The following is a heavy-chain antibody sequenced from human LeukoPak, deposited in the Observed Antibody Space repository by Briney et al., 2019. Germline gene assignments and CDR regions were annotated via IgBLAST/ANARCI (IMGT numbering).Heavy chain of an antibody. D-gene: IGHD3-22*01. V-gene: IGHV1-69*13. CDR3: ARDPLWYSHDTSGYLVYFDS. J-gene: IGHJ4*02. CDR2: IIPIFGTA. Sequence: GASVKVSCKASGGTFSSYAISWVRQAPGQGLEWMGGIIPIFGTANYAQKFQGRVTITADESTSTAYMELSSLRSEDTAVYYCARDPLWYSHDTSGYLVYFDSWGQGSLVTVSS. CDR1: GGTFSSYA.